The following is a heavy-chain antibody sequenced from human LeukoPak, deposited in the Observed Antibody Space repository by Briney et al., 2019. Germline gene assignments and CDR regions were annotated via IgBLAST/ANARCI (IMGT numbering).Heavy chain of an antibody. Sequence: PGGSLRLSCEASGFTFSNYPMSWVRQSPGKGLEWVSSIGARDGATFFADSVKGRFTISRDNSKNTLYLQMNGLRAEDTAVYYCRAAATRSIYYYYYGMDVWGQGTTVTVSS. J-gene: IGHJ6*02. D-gene: IGHD6-13*01. CDR2: IGARDGAT. CDR3: RAAATRSIYYYYYGMDV. V-gene: IGHV3-23*01. CDR1: GFTFSNYP.